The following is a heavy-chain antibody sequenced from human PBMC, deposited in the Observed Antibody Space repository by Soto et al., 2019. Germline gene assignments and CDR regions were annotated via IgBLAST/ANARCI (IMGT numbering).Heavy chain of an antibody. Sequence: GGSLSLPCAASGLNFSGFARHWVRQAYGKGLEWVGRIRSKANSYATAYAASVKGRFTISRDDSKNTAYLQMNSLKTEDTAVYYCTRPAYSSSWYNWFDPWGQGTLVTVS. CDR2: IRSKANSYAT. CDR1: GLNFSGFA. CDR3: TRPAYSSSWYNWFDP. V-gene: IGHV3-73*01. J-gene: IGHJ5*02. D-gene: IGHD6-13*01.